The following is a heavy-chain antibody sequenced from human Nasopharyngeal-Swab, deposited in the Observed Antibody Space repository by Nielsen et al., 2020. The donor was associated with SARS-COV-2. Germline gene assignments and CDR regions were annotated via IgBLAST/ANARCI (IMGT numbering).Heavy chain of an antibody. CDR3: AKMARTMTKYYFDY. D-gene: IGHD4-17*01. CDR1: GFTFSSYA. Sequence: GESLKISCAASGFTFSSYAMSWVRQAPGKGLEWVSVIYSGGSSTYYADSVKGRFTISRDNSKNTLYLQMNSLRAEDTAVYYCAKMARTMTKYYFDYWGQGALVTVSS. V-gene: IGHV3-23*03. J-gene: IGHJ4*02. CDR2: IYSGGSST.